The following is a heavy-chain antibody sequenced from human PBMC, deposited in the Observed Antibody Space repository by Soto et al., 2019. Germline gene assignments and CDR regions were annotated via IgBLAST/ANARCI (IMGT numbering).Heavy chain of an antibody. CDR1: GYTFTSYG. Sequence: ASVKVSCKASGYTFTSYGINWVRQAPGQGLEWMGWISAYNANTKYAQKLQGRVTMTTDTSTSTAYMELRSPRSDDTAMYYCARVMPLWFGNFQAPDYNYYYGMDVWGQGTTVTVSS. CDR2: ISAYNANT. V-gene: IGHV1-18*01. D-gene: IGHD3-10*01. J-gene: IGHJ6*02. CDR3: ARVMPLWFGNFQAPDYNYYYGMDV.